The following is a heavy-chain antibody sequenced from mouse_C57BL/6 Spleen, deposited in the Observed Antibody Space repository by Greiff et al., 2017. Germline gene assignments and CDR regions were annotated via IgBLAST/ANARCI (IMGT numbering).Heavy chain of an antibody. CDR3: ARSLGITTVDY. J-gene: IGHJ2*01. D-gene: IGHD1-1*01. Sequence: VQLQQPGAELVRPGSSVTLSCKASGYTFTSYWMHWVKQRPIQGLEWIGNIDPSDSETHYNQKFKDKATLTADKSSSTAYMQLSSLTSEDSAVYYCARSLGITTVDYWGQGTTLTVSS. CDR1: GYTFTSYW. CDR2: IDPSDSET. V-gene: IGHV1-52*01.